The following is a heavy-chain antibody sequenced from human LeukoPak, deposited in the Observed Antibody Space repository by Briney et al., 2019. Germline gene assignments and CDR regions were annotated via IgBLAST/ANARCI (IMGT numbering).Heavy chain of an antibody. CDR1: GGSISSGGYY. Sequence: PSETLSLTCTVSGGSISSGGYYWSWIRQPPGKGLEWIGYVYYSGSTNYNPSLKSRVTISVDTSKNQFSLKLSSVTAADTAVYYCARGGSTRNLNDRFDYWGQGTLVTVSS. J-gene: IGHJ4*02. D-gene: IGHD2-2*01. V-gene: IGHV4-61*08. CDR3: ARGGSTRNLNDRFDY. CDR2: VYYSGST.